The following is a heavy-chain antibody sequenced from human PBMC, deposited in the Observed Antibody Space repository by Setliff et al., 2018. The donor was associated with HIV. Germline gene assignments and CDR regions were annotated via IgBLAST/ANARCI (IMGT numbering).Heavy chain of an antibody. V-gene: IGHV1-18*01. CDR2: MSDYNRNT. CDR3: ARTEAYNNYEDY. CDR1: GYSFTSFG. Sequence: ASVKVSCKASGYSFTSFGISWVRQAPGQGLEWVGWMSDYNRNTEHAEKFRGRVTLTKDISTSTAYMELGSLRLDDTAVYYCARTEAYNNYEDYWGQGTQVTVSS. D-gene: IGHD3-10*01. J-gene: IGHJ4*02.